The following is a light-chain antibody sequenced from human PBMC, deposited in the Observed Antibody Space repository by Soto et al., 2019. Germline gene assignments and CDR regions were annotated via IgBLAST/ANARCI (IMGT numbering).Light chain of an antibody. J-gene: IGLJ3*02. CDR3: CSHVNDFTHWM. Sequence: QSALTQPASVSGSPGQSITISCTGGSGDIGSHNLVSWYQQYLGKATKVIIYATTKRPSGVSDRFSGSKSGSVASLTISGLQADDDANYYCCSHVNDFTHWMFGGGTKLTVL. V-gene: IGLV2-23*01. CDR2: ATT. CDR1: SGDIGSHNL.